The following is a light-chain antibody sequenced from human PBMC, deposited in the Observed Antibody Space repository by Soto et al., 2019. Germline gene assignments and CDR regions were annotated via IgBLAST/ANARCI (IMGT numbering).Light chain of an antibody. CDR3: TSYTSISTLYV. CDR2: DVR. J-gene: IGLJ1*01. CDR1: SSDVGGYNY. V-gene: IGLV2-14*01. Sequence: QSALTQPASVSGSPGQSITISCTGTSSDVGGYNYVSWYQQHPGKAPKLMIYDVRNRASGASNRFSGSKSGNTASLTISCLQAEDEADYYCTSYTSISTLYVFGTGTKLTVL.